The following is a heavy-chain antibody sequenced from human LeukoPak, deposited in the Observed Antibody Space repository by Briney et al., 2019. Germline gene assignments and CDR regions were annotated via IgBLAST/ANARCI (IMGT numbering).Heavy chain of an antibody. V-gene: IGHV3-7*01. D-gene: IGHD2-8*01. CDR1: GFTSSSYK. J-gene: IGHJ3*02. CDR2: IKQDGSEK. Sequence: GGSLRLSCAASGFTSSSYKMNWVRQAPGKGLEWVANIKQDGSEKYYVDSVKGRFTISRDNAKNSLYLQMNSLRAEDTAVYYCASSRLVYANDAFDIWGQGTMVTVSS. CDR3: ASSRLVYANDAFDI.